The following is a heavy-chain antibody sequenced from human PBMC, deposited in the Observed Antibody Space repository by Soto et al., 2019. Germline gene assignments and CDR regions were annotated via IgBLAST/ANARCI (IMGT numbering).Heavy chain of an antibody. CDR2: ISAHNGNK. CDR1: GYTFTSYG. CDR3: AREPNYFDY. Sequence: ASVKVSCKASGYTFTSYGISCVRQAPGQGLEWMGWISAHNGNKKYAQKLQGRVTMTTDTSTSTAYMELRSLRSDDTAVYYCAREPNYFDYWGQGTQVTVSS. V-gene: IGHV1-18*01. J-gene: IGHJ4*02.